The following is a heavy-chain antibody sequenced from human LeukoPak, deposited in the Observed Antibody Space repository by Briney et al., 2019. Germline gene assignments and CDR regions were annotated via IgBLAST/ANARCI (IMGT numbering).Heavy chain of an antibody. CDR3: AKGAGYGDLGYFYYMDV. D-gene: IGHD4-17*01. CDR1: ALTFSTSG. Sequence: GRSLRLSRAPSALTFSTSGIGCVRQAPGKWLEWVAFVGYDGSDKYYVDSVKCRFTISSDNTRNTLYLQMNRLRAEDTAVYYGAKGAGYGDLGYFYYMDVWGKGTTVTVSS. CDR2: VGYDGSDK. J-gene: IGHJ6*03. V-gene: IGHV3-30*02.